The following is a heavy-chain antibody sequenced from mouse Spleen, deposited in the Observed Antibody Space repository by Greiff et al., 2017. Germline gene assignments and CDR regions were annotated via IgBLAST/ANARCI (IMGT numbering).Heavy chain of an antibody. D-gene: IGHD2-2*01. CDR1: GYTFTSYW. CDR2: IDPSDSET. J-gene: IGHJ3*01. Sequence: QVQLQQPGAELVRPGSSVKLSCKASGYTFTSYWMHWVKQRPIQGLEWIGNIDPSDSETHYNQKFKDKATLTVDKSSSTAYMQLSSLTSEDSAVYYWARKDYGYDGRSSWFAYWGQGTLVTVSA. CDR3: ARKDYGYDGRSSWFAY. V-gene: IGHV1-52*01.